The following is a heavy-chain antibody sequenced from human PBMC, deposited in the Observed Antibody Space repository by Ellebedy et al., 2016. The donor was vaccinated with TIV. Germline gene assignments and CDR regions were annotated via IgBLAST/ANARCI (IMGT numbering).Heavy chain of an antibody. D-gene: IGHD2-2*01. CDR2: ISGSGGST. CDR1: EFTFNNYA. CDR3: AKEGSTSRIFDY. V-gene: IGHV3-23*01. J-gene: IGHJ4*02. Sequence: GESLKISXAASEFTFNNYAMSWVRQAPGKGLEWVSGISGSGGSTYYADSVKGRFTISRDKSKNTLYLQMNSLRAEDTAVYYCAKEGSTSRIFDYWGQGTLVTVSS.